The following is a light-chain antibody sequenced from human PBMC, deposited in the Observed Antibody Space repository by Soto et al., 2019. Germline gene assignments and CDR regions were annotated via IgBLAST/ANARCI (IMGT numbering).Light chain of an antibody. CDR1: QSVSSY. V-gene: IGKV3-11*01. J-gene: IGKJ2*01. CDR3: QQRGGWPRT. Sequence: EIVLTQSPATLSLSPGERATLSCRASQSVSSYLAWYHQKPGQAPRLLIYDASSRATGIPARFSGSGSGTDFTLTISSLEPEDFAVYYCQQRGGWPRTFGQGTKLEIK. CDR2: DAS.